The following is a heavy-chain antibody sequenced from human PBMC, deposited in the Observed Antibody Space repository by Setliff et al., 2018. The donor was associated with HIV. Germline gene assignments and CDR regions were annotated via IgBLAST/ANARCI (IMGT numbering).Heavy chain of an antibody. Sequence: KSSETLSLTCTVSGGSISSSSYYWGWIRQPPGKGLEWIGSLYCSGTTYYNPSLKSRLTISVDTSKNQFSLKLSSVTAADTAVYYCARRTLITGYDYWGQGTLVTVSS. J-gene: IGHJ4*02. CDR2: LYCSGTT. V-gene: IGHV4-39*01. D-gene: IGHD3-16*01. CDR3: ARRTLITGYDY. CDR1: GGSISSSSYY.